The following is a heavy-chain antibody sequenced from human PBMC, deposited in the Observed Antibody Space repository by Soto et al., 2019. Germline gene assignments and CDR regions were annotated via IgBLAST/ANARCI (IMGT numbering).Heavy chain of an antibody. CDR2: IYYSGST. J-gene: IGHJ5*02. CDR1: GGSISSGDYY. CDR3: ARDKGITIFGIGWFDP. Sequence: SETLSLTCTVSGGSISSGDYYWSWIRQPPGKGLERIGYIYYSGSTYYNPSLKSRVTISVDTSKNQFSLKLSSVTAADTAVYYCARDKGITIFGIGWFDPWGQGTLVTVSS. V-gene: IGHV4-30-4*01. D-gene: IGHD3-3*01.